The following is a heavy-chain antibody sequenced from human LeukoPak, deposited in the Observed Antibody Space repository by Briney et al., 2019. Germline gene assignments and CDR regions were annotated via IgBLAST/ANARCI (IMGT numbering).Heavy chain of an antibody. V-gene: IGHV3-49*04. J-gene: IGHJ5*02. Sequence: PGRSLRLSCTASGFTFGDYAMSWVRQAPGKGLEWVGFIRSKAYGGTTEYAASVKGRFTISRDDSKSIAYLQMNSLKTEDTAVYYCTRDLPHALSGSYYPGTWGQGTLVTVSS. CDR3: TRDLPHALSGSYYPGT. D-gene: IGHD1-26*01. CDR1: GFTFGDYA. CDR2: IRSKAYGGTT.